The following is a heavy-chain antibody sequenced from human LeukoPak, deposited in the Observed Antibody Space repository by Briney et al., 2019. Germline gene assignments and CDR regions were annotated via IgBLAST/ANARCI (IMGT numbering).Heavy chain of an antibody. J-gene: IGHJ5*02. CDR1: GFTFSGSA. V-gene: IGHV3-73*01. D-gene: IGHD1-26*01. CDR2: IRSKANSYAT. Sequence: PGGSLRLSCAASGFTFSGSAMHWVRQASGKGLEWVGRIRSKANSYATAYAASVKGRFTISRDDSKNTAYLQMNGLKTEDTAVYYCTRLKSYGWFDPWGQGTLVTVSS. CDR3: TRLKSYGWFDP.